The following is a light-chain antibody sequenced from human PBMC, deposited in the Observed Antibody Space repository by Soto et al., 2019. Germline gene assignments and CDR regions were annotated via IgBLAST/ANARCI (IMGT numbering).Light chain of an antibody. CDR1: SSDVGAYNY. CDR2: DVS. J-gene: IGLJ1*01. V-gene: IGLV2-14*03. CDR3: SSFTSINSYV. Sequence: QSALTQPASVSGSPGQSITISCTGTSSDVGAYNYVSWYQQHPGKVPKLMIYDVSDRPSGVSNRFSGSKSGNTASLTISGLKAEDEADYYCSSFTSINSYVFGTGTKVTVL.